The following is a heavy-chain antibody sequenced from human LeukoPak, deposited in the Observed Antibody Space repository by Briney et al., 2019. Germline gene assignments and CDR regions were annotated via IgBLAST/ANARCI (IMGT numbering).Heavy chain of an antibody. Sequence: SETLSLTCAVYGGSFSGYYWSWIRQPPGKGLEWIGEINHSGSTNYNPSLKSRVTISVDTSKNQFSLKLSSVTAADTAVYYCARGYCSGGSRCSVFLFGYYFDYWGQGTLVTVSS. CDR3: ARGYCSGGSRCSVFLFGYYFDY. CDR2: INHSGST. D-gene: IGHD2-15*01. J-gene: IGHJ4*02. V-gene: IGHV4-34*01. CDR1: GGSFSGYY.